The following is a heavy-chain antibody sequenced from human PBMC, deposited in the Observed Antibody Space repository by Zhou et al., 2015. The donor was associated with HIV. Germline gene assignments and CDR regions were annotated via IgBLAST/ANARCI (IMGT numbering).Heavy chain of an antibody. CDR2: VSFDGATT. D-gene: IGHD3-16*01. J-gene: IGHJ2*01. CDR1: GFTFENYV. V-gene: IGHV3-74*01. CDR3: ARDRTQTFRGWYLDL. Sequence: GGDLVRPGGSLRLSCRVSGFTFENYVYHWVRHLPGKGLMWVSRVSFDGATTDYADAVQGRFTISRDNAKNTLFLQMSSLRADDTAVYHCARDRTQTFRGWYLDLWGRGTLVTVSS.